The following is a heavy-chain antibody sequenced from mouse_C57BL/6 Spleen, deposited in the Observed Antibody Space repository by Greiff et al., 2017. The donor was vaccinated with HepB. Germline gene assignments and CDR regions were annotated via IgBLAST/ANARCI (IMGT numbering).Heavy chain of an antibody. CDR2: IYPGSGST. D-gene: IGHD1-1*01. Sequence: QVQLQQPGAELVKPGASVKMSCKASGYTFTSYWITWVKQRPGQGLEWIGDIYPGSGSTNYNEKFKSKATLTVDTSSSTAYRHLSSLTSEDSAVYYCARCALITTVVAPFDYWGQGTTLTVSS. CDR1: GYTFTSYW. V-gene: IGHV1-55*01. CDR3: ARCALITTVVAPFDY. J-gene: IGHJ2*01.